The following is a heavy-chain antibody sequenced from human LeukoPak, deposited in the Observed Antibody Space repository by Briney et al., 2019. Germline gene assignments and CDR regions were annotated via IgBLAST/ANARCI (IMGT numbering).Heavy chain of an antibody. CDR3: ARSYYYHSSGYYYGDAIDI. D-gene: IGHD3-22*01. V-gene: IGHV4-38-2*01. CDR1: GYSISSGYY. Sequence: PSETLSLTCVVSGYSISSGYYWGWIRQPPGKGLEWIGSIYHSGSPYYNPSLKSRVTISVDTSKNQFSLRLSSATAAGTAVYYCARSYYYHSSGYYYGDAIDIWGQGTMVTVSS. CDR2: IYHSGSP. J-gene: IGHJ3*02.